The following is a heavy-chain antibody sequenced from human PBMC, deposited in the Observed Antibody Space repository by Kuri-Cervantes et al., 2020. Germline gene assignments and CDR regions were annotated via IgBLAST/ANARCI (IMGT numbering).Heavy chain of an antibody. D-gene: IGHD1-26*01. Sequence: GGSLRLSCAASGFTVSSNYMSWVRQAPGKGLEWVSVIYSGGSTYYADSVKGRFTISRDNSKNTLYLQMNSLRAEDTAVYYCARQPPGGNGKRHFDYWGQGTLVTVSS. V-gene: IGHV3-53*01. CDR3: ARQPPGGNGKRHFDY. CDR2: IYSGGST. CDR1: GFTVSSNY. J-gene: IGHJ4*02.